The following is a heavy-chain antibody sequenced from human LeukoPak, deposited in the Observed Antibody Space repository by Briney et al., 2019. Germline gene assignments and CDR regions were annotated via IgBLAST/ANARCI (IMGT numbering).Heavy chain of an antibody. CDR2: GMNK. V-gene: IGHV3-33*01. CDR3: AREGYSSSWYYYYYYMDV. D-gene: IGHD6-13*01. J-gene: IGHJ6*03. Sequence: GMNKYYADSVKGRFTISRDNSKNTLYLQMNSLGAEDMAVYYCAREGYSSSWYYYYYYMDVWGKGTTVTVSS.